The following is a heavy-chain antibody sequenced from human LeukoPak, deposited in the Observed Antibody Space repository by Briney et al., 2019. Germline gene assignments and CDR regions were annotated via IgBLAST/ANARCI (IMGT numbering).Heavy chain of an antibody. V-gene: IGHV1-8*03. CDR2: MNPNSGNT. CDR3: ARGGEIIVAGLNWFDP. Sequence: GTAVNVSCKASGYTFTSYDINWVRQATGQGLEWMGWMNPNSGNTGYAQMFQGRVTITRNTSISTAYVELSSLRSEDAAVYYCARGGEIIVAGLNWFDPWGQGTLVTVSS. CDR1: GYTFTSYD. J-gene: IGHJ5*02. D-gene: IGHD2/OR15-2a*01.